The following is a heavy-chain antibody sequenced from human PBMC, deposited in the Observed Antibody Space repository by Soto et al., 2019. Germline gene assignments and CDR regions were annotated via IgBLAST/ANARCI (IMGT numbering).Heavy chain of an antibody. V-gene: IGHV3-74*01. CDR3: AREGVETAAGLKTHYYGMDV. CDR2: INSDGSST. J-gene: IGHJ6*02. Sequence: PGGSLRLSCAASGFTFSSYWMHWVRQAPGKGLVWVSRINSDGSSTSYADSVKGRFTISRDNAKNTLYLQMNSLRAEDTAVYYCAREGVETAAGLKTHYYGMDVWGQGTTVTVSS. D-gene: IGHD6-13*01. CDR1: GFTFSSYW.